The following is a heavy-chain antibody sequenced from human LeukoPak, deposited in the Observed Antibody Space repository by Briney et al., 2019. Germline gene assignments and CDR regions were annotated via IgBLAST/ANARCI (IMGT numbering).Heavy chain of an antibody. Sequence: GGSLRLSCAASGFTFSSYSMNWVRRAPGKGLEWDSYISSSSSTIYYADSVKGRFTISRDNAKNSLYLQMNSLRAEDTAVYYCARDAYYYGSGSYYHDYWGQGTLVTVSS. CDR1: GFTFSSYS. J-gene: IGHJ4*02. CDR3: ARDAYYYGSGSYYHDY. D-gene: IGHD3-10*01. CDR2: ISSSSSTI. V-gene: IGHV3-48*04.